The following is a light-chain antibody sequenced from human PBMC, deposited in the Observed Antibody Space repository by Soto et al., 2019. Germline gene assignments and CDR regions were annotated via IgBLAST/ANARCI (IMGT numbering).Light chain of an antibody. Sequence: SVLPQSPATLSLSPGIRATLSCRASQSVSNNYLAWYQQKPGQAPRLLIYGASNRATGIPDRFSGSGSGTDFTLTISRLEPEDFAVYYCQQYGSSGTFGQGTKVDIK. CDR2: GAS. CDR1: QSVSNNY. V-gene: IGKV3-20*01. J-gene: IGKJ1*01. CDR3: QQYGSSGT.